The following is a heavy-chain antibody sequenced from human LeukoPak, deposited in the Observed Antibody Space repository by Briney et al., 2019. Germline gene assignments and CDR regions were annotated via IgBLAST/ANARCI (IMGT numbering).Heavy chain of an antibody. D-gene: IGHD3-10*01. J-gene: IGHJ4*02. CDR1: GGSISSYY. CDR3: ARVAYYYGTGSYYNPAHFDY. V-gene: IGHV4-59*01. CDR2: IYYSGST. Sequence: PSETLSLTCTVSGGSISSYYWSWIQQPPGKGLEWIGYIYYSGSTNYNPSLQSRVTISVDMSKDQFSLKLSSVTAADTAVYYCARVAYYYGTGSYYNPAHFDYWGQGTLVTVSS.